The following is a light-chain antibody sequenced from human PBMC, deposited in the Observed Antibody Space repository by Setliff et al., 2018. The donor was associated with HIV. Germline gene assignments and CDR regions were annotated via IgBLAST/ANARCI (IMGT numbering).Light chain of an antibody. CDR3: QVWDSSSDHHV. CDR2: DDS. J-gene: IGLJ1*01. CDR1: NIGRKT. V-gene: IGLV3-21*03. Sequence: SYELTQPPSVSVAPGKTARITCGGNNIGRKTVHWYQQKPGKAPVLVVDDDSDRPSGIPERFSGSNSGNTATLTISRVEAGDEADYYCQVWDSSSDHHVFGTGTKVTVL.